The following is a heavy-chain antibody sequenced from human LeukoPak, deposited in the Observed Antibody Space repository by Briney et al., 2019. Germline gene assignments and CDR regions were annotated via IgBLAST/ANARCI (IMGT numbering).Heavy chain of an antibody. CDR2: IYSGGST. D-gene: IGHD1-26*01. V-gene: IGHV3-53*01. CDR3: AKGLVGYSGSYYVWGAFDI. Sequence: GGSLRLSCAASGFTVSSNYMSWVRQAPGKGLEWVSVIYSGGSTYYADSVKGRFTVSRDNSKNTLYLQMNSLRAEDTAVYYCAKGLVGYSGSYYVWGAFDIWGQGTMVTVSS. CDR1: GFTVSSNY. J-gene: IGHJ3*02.